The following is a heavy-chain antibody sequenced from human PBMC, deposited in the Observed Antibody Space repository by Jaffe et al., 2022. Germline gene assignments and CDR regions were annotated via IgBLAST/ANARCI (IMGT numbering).Heavy chain of an antibody. V-gene: IGHV4-59*01. CDR3: ARGARPRYSSSSGYMDV. D-gene: IGHD6-6*01. Sequence: QVQLQESGPGLVKPSETLSLTCTVSGGSISSYYWSWIRQPPGKGLEWIGYIYYSGSTNYNPSLKSRVTISVDTSKNQFSLKLSSVTAADTAVYYCARGARPRYSSSSGYMDVWGKGTTVTVSS. CDR2: IYYSGST. CDR1: GGSISSYY. J-gene: IGHJ6*03.